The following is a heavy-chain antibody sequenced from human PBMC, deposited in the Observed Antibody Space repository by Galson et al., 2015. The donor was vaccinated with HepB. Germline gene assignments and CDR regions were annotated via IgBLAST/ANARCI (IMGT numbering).Heavy chain of an antibody. CDR1: GFTFSSYD. CDR2: IGTAGDT. D-gene: IGHD4-17*01. V-gene: IGHV3-13*01. J-gene: IGHJ6*02. CDR3: ARSGGDYLNRLYYYYGMDV. Sequence: SLRLSCAASGFTFSSYDVHWVRQATGKGLEWVSAIGTAGDTYYPGSVKGQFTISRENAKNSLYLQMNSLRAGDTAVYHCARSGGDYLNRLYYYYGMDVWGQGTTVTVSS.